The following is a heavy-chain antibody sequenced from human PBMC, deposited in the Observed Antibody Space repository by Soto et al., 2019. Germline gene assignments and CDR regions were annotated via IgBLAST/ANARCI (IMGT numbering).Heavy chain of an antibody. V-gene: IGHV1-46*03. CDR2: INPSGGST. D-gene: IGHD2-2*01. Sequence: GASVKVSCKASGYTFTSYYMHWVRQAPGQGLEWMGIINPSGGSTSYAQKFQGRVTMTRDTSTSTVYMELSSLRSEDTAVYYCASLGGLPAAMYYWGQGTLVTVSS. CDR3: ASLGGLPAAMYY. CDR1: GYTFTSYY. J-gene: IGHJ4*02.